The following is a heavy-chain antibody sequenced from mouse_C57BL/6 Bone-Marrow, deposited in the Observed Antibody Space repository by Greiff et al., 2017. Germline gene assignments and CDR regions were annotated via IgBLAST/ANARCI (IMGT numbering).Heavy chain of an antibody. CDR1: GYTFTSYG. CDR2: IYPRRGNN. D-gene: IGHD1-1*01. V-gene: IGHV1-81*01. Sequence: QVQLQQSGAELARPGASVKLSCKASGYTFTSYGISWVKQRTGQGLEWIGEIYPRRGNNYYKEKFKGKATLTADKSSSTAYMELRSLTSEDSAVYFCARSGCRYYGSSYGYWGQGTTLTVSS. J-gene: IGHJ2*01. CDR3: ARSGCRYYGSSYGY.